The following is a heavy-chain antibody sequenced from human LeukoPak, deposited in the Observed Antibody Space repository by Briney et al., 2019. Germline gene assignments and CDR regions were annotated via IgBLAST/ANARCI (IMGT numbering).Heavy chain of an antibody. J-gene: IGHJ4*02. D-gene: IGHD5-24*01. CDR1: GGSISSYY. Sequence: SETLSLTCTVSGGSISSYYWSWIRQPPGKGLEWIGYIYYSGSTNYNPSLKSRGTISVDTSKNQFSLKLSSVTAADTAVYYCARDRDGYNYPYYFDYWGQGTLVTVSS. V-gene: IGHV4-59*01. CDR2: IYYSGST. CDR3: ARDRDGYNYPYYFDY.